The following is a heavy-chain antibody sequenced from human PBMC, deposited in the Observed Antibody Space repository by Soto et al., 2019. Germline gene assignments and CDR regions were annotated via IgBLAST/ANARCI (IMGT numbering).Heavy chain of an antibody. V-gene: IGHV4-59*01. Sequence: NPSETLSLTCTVSGGSISSYYWSWIRQPPGKGLEWIGYIYYSGSTNYNPSLKSRVTISVDTSKNQFSLKLSSVTAADTAVYYCARDQVIAARRRYYGMDVWGQGTTVTVSS. D-gene: IGHD6-6*01. CDR1: GGSISSYY. J-gene: IGHJ6*02. CDR3: ARDQVIAARRRYYGMDV. CDR2: IYYSGST.